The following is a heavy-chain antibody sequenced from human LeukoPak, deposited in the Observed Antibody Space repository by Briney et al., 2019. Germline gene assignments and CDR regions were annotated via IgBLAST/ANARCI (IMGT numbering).Heavy chain of an antibody. Sequence: SETLSLTCTVSGGSISSYYWSWIRQPAGKGLEWIGRIYTSGSTNYNPSLKSRVTMSVDTSKNQFSLKLSSVTAADTALYYCARVAYCSTSSCYTPYYMDVWGKGTTVTVSS. CDR1: GGSISSYY. CDR3: ARVAYCSTSSCYTPYYMDV. V-gene: IGHV4-4*07. J-gene: IGHJ6*03. CDR2: IYTSGST. D-gene: IGHD2-2*02.